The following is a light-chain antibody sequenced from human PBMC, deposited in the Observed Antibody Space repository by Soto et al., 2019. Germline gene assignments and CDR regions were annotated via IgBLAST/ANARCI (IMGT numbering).Light chain of an antibody. J-gene: IGKJ1*01. CDR1: QTIDTN. V-gene: IGKV3-15*01. CDR3: QQYNNMPPWT. CDR2: GAS. Sequence: EIVMTQSPGTLSVSPGERATLSCRASQTIDTNLAWYQQKPGQAPRLLIFGASTRATGIPARFSGSGSGTEFSLTITSLQSEDFALYYCQQYNNMPPWTFGQGTKVEVK.